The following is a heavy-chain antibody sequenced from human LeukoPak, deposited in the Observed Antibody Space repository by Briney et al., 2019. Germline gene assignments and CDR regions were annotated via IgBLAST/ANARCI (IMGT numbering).Heavy chain of an antibody. CDR3: ARMVVPAANFDY. Sequence: SETLSLTCTVSGYSISSGYYWGWIRQPPGKGLEWIGYIYYSGSTNYNPSLKSRVTISVDTSKNQFSLKLSSVTAADTAVYYCARMVVPAANFDYWGQGTLVTVSS. CDR1: GYSISSGYY. V-gene: IGHV4-38-2*02. CDR2: IYYSGST. J-gene: IGHJ4*02. D-gene: IGHD2-2*01.